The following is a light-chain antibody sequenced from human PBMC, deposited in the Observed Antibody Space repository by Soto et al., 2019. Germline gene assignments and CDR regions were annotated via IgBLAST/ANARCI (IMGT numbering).Light chain of an antibody. V-gene: IGKV1-5*01. Sequence: DIQMTQSPSTLSASVGDRVTITCRASQSISSWLAWYQQKPGKAPKLLIYDASSLESGVPSRFSGSGSGTEFTLTISSLQPDDFATYYCQQYNSYPYTFGQGTNLAIK. J-gene: IGKJ2*01. CDR2: DAS. CDR1: QSISSW. CDR3: QQYNSYPYT.